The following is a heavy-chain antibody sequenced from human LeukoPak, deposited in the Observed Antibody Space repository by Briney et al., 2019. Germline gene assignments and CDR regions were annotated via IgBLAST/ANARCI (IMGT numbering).Heavy chain of an antibody. J-gene: IGHJ4*02. CDR3: ARGRGSSSWYYFDY. V-gene: IGHV4-34*01. CDR1: GGSFSGYY. Sequence: SETLSLTCAVYGGSFSGYYWSWIRQRPGKGLEWIGEINHSGSTNYNPSLKSRVTISVDTSKNQFSLKLSSVTAADTAVYYCARGRGSSSWYYFDYWGQGTLVTVSS. D-gene: IGHD6-13*01. CDR2: INHSGST.